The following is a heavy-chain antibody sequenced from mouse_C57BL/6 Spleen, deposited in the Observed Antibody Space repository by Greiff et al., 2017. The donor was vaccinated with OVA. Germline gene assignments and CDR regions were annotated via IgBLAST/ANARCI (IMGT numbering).Heavy chain of an antibody. V-gene: IGHV5-9*01. D-gene: IGHD1-1*01. CDR3: ARQGITTVYFDY. CDR2: ISGGGGNT. CDR1: GFTFSSYT. J-gene: IGHJ2*01. Sequence: EVKLVESGGGLVKPGGSLKLSCAASGFTFSSYTMSWVRQTPEKRLEWVATISGGGGNTYYPDSVKGRFTISRDNAKNTLYLQMSSLRSEDTALYYCARQGITTVYFDYWGQGTTLTVSS.